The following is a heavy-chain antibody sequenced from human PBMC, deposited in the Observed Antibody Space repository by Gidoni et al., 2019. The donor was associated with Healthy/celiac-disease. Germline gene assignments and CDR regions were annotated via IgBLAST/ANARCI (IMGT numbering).Heavy chain of an antibody. CDR1: GYSFSTYS. V-gene: IGHV1-3*02. Sequence: QVQLVQYGAEVKKPGASVKVSCKASGYSFSTYSIHWVRQAPGQRLEWMGWRNVGNGNTKYSQAFQGRVTITSDTPASTAYMELSSLRSEDMAVYYCARESGFGELDYWVQGTLVTVSS. D-gene: IGHD3-10*01. CDR2: RNVGNGNT. CDR3: ARESGFGELDY. J-gene: IGHJ4*02.